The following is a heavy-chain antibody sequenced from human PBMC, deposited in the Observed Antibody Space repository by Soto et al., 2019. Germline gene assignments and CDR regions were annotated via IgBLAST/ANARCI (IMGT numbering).Heavy chain of an antibody. CDR2: IYYSGST. V-gene: IGHV4-59*08. CDR3: AGTIVAGGGGKYFDY. D-gene: IGHD6-13*01. J-gene: IGHJ4*02. CDR1: GGSISSYY. Sequence: SETLSLTCTVSGGSISSYYWSWIRQPPGKGLEWIGYIYYSGSTNYNPSLKSRVTISVDTSKNQFSLKLSSVTAADTAVYYCAGTIVAGGGGKYFDYWGQGPLVTVSS.